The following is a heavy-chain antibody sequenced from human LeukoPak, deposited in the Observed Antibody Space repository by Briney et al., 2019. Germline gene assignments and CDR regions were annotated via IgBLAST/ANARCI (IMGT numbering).Heavy chain of an antibody. J-gene: IGHJ3*02. Sequence: SETLSLTCTVSGGSISTYYWSWIRQPPGKGLEWIGYIYYSGSTNYNPSLKSRVTISVDTSKNQFSLKLSSVTAADTAVYYCAGTGVEDSSGYYHDAFDIWGQGTMVTVSS. V-gene: IGHV4-59*01. CDR1: GGSISTYY. CDR3: AGTGVEDSSGYYHDAFDI. CDR2: IYYSGST. D-gene: IGHD3-22*01.